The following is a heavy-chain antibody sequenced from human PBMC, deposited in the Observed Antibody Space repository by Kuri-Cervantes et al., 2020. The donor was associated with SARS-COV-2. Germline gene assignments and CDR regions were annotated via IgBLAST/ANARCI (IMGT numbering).Heavy chain of an antibody. V-gene: IGHV4-39*07. Sequence: GSLRLSCTVSGGSISSGSYYWSWIRQPPGKGLEWIGEINHSGSTNYNPSLKSRVTISVDTSKNQFSLKLSSVTAADTAVYYCARFIGYSGYDYSFGYFDYWGQGTLVTVSS. CDR3: ARFIGYSGYDYSFGYFDY. D-gene: IGHD5-12*01. CDR2: INHSGST. CDR1: GGSISSGSYY. J-gene: IGHJ4*02.